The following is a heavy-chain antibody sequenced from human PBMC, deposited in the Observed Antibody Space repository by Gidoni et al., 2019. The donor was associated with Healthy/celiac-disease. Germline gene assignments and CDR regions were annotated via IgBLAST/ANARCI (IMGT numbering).Heavy chain of an antibody. CDR1: GGLTRSGGYY. Sequence: QVQLQESGPGLVKPSQTLSLTCTVSGGLTRSGGYYWSWIRQHPGKGLEWIGYIYYSGSTYYNPSLKSRVTISVDTSKNQFSLKLSSVTAADTAVYYCARVRETTVVTEFDYWGQGTLVTVSS. D-gene: IGHD4-17*01. CDR3: ARVRETTVVTEFDY. J-gene: IGHJ4*02. CDR2: IYYSGST. V-gene: IGHV4-31*03.